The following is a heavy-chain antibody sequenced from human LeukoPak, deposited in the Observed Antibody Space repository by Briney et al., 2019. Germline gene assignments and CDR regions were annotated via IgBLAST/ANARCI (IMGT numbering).Heavy chain of an antibody. V-gene: IGHV3-64*01. CDR1: GFTFSNYA. J-gene: IGHJ4*03. Sequence: QSGGSLRLSCAASGFTFSNYAMYWVRQAPGKGLEYVSGINSNGFYTSDGSSVKGRFTISRDNSKNTVYLQMGSLRPDDMGVYYCARGDSIGWQGPFDYWGQGTVVTVSS. CDR3: ARGDSIGWQGPFDY. D-gene: IGHD6-19*01. CDR2: INSNGFYT.